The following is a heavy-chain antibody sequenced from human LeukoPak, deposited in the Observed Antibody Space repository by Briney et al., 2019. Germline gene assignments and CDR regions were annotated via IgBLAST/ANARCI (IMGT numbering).Heavy chain of an antibody. D-gene: IGHD3-10*01. Sequence: PSETLSLTCPVSGGSISSGVYYWSWIRQHPGKGLEWIGYIYYSGSTYYNPSLKSRVTISVDTSKNQFSLKLSSVTAADTAVYYCTGATYYYGSGSYKGDVWGQGTTVTVSS. CDR1: GGSISSGVYY. V-gene: IGHV4-31*03. CDR3: TGATYYYGSGSYKGDV. CDR2: IYYSGST. J-gene: IGHJ6*02.